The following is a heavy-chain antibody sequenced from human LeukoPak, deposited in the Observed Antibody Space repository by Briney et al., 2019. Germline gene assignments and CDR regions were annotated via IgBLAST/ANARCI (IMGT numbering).Heavy chain of an antibody. CDR3: AGGYSGYDYYYYYYMDV. D-gene: IGHD5-12*01. V-gene: IGHV1-18*01. CDR2: ISAYNGNT. Sequence: ASVKVSCKASGYTFTSYGISWVRQAPGQGLEWMGWISAYNGNTNYAQKLQGRVTMTTDTSTSTAYMELRSLRSEDTAVYYCAGGYSGYDYYYYYYMDVWGKGTTVTVSS. CDR1: GYTFTSYG. J-gene: IGHJ6*03.